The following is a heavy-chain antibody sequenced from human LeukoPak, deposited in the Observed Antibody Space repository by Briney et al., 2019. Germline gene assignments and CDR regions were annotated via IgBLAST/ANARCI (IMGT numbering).Heavy chain of an antibody. J-gene: IGHJ6*02. CDR1: GGSLSSYY. Sequence: SETLSLTCTVSGGSLSSYYWSWLRQPPGKGLEGIGYIYYSGSTNYNPSLKSRVTISVDTSKNQFSLKLSSVTAADTAVYYCARDYSDYGDSRGGMDVWGQGTTVTVSS. D-gene: IGHD4-17*01. CDR2: IYYSGST. CDR3: ARDYSDYGDSRGGMDV. V-gene: IGHV4-59*01.